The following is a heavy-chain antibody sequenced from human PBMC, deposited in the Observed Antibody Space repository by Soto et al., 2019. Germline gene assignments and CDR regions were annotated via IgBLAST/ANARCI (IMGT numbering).Heavy chain of an antibody. CDR3: ARDQGRGYNYGFDD. CDR2: IWYDGSNK. V-gene: IGHV3-33*01. Sequence: QVQLVESGGGVVQPGRSLRLSCAASGFTFSSYGMHWVRQAPGKGLEWVAVIWYDGSNKYYADSVKGRFTISRDNSKNTLYLQMNSLRAEDTAVYYCARDQGRGYNYGFDDWGQGTLVTVSS. J-gene: IGHJ4*02. D-gene: IGHD5-18*01. CDR1: GFTFSSYG.